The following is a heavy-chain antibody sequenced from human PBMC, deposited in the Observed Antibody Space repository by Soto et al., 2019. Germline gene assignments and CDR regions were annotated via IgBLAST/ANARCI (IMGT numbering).Heavy chain of an antibody. CDR3: ARGSYGSGSYFQAYFDF. Sequence: QVQLQESGPGLVEPSQTLSLTCSVSAGSIRSTGYYWSWIRQHPGKGLEWIGYIYYSGTTKYNPSHQSRLSLSIDTSKNQFSLRLNSLTVADTAVYYCARGSYGSGSYFQAYFDFWGQGTLVTVSS. V-gene: IGHV4-31*03. D-gene: IGHD3-10*01. J-gene: IGHJ4*02. CDR1: AGSIRSTGYY. CDR2: IYYSGTT.